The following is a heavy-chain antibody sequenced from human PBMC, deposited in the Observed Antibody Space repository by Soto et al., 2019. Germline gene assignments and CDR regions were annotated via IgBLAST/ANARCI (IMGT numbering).Heavy chain of an antibody. CDR2: ISHDGSYK. Sequence: GGSLRLSCAAHGFSFTTYVMHWVRQAPGKGLEWVAVISHDGSYKYYGDAVKGRFTISRDTTKNAVYLEMNSLRPEDTAVYYCAKGLLAIVGTTLPRDAFNIWGQGTMVTV. V-gene: IGHV3-30*18. CDR3: AKGLLAIVGTTLPRDAFNI. CDR1: GFSFTTYV. J-gene: IGHJ3*02. D-gene: IGHD1-26*01.